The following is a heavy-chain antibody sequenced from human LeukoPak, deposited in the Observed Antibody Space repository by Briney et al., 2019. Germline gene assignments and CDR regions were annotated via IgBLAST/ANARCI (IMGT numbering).Heavy chain of an antibody. Sequence: SETLSLTCTVSGGSISSYYWSWIRQPPGKGLEWIGYIYYSGSTNYSPSLKSRVTISVDTSKNQFSLKLSSVTAADTAVYYCARDLRYTSGWPNWFDPWGQGTLVTVSS. CDR3: ARDLRYTSGWPNWFDP. V-gene: IGHV4-59*01. CDR2: IYYSGST. J-gene: IGHJ5*02. D-gene: IGHD6-19*01. CDR1: GGSISSYY.